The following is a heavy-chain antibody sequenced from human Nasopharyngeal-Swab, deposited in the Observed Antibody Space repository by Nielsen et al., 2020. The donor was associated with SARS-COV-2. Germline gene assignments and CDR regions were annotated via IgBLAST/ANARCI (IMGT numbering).Heavy chain of an antibody. CDR2: ISSSSSYI. D-gene: IGHD2-2*01. CDR3: ARDISPYCSSTSCYGPFYYYYVMDV. J-gene: IGHJ6*02. V-gene: IGHV3-21*01. Sequence: VRQAPGKGLEWVSSISSSSSYIYYADSVKGRFTISRDNAKNSLYLQMNSLRAEDTAVYYCARDISPYCSSTSCYGPFYYYYVMDVWGQGTTVTVSS.